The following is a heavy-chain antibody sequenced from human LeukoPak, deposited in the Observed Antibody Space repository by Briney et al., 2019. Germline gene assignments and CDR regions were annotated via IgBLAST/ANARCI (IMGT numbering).Heavy chain of an antibody. Sequence: SDSLSLTCAVSGGSINSCYWSWVRQPAGKGLEWIRRIYTTGSTNYNPSLKSRVTMSIDTSKNQFSLNLNSVTAADTAIYYCARQGYTASHFSQDYWGQGTLVTVSS. V-gene: IGHV4-4*07. CDR3: ARQGYTASHFSQDY. J-gene: IGHJ4*02. CDR1: GGSINSCY. CDR2: IYTTGST. D-gene: IGHD5-12*01.